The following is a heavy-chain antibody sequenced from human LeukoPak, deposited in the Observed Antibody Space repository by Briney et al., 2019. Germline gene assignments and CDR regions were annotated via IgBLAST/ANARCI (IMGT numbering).Heavy chain of an antibody. J-gene: IGHJ6*02. CDR2: IYHSGST. Sequence: SQTLSLTCAVSGGSISSGGYSWRWIRQPPGRGLEWIGYIYHSGSTYYNPSLKSRVTISVDRSKNQFSLKLSSVTAADTAVYYCARTPYSGYDGGGMDVWGQGTTVTVSS. CDR1: GGSISSGGYS. CDR3: ARTPYSGYDGGGMDV. D-gene: IGHD5-12*01. V-gene: IGHV4-30-2*01.